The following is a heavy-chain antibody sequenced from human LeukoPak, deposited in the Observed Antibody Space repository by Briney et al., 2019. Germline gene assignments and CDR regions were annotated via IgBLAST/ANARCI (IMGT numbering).Heavy chain of an antibody. CDR2: ISLSGDTT. D-gene: IGHD2-2*01. CDR3: AKAPPIGYCSSPPCYFDY. CDR1: DFTITSYA. V-gene: IGHV3-23*01. J-gene: IGHJ4*02. Sequence: GGSLRLSCAVSDFTITSYAMSWVRQAPGKGLEWVSAISLSGDTTYYADSVKGRFTISRDNSKNTLYLQMNSLRAEDTALYYCAKAPPIGYCSSPPCYFDYWGQATLVTVSS.